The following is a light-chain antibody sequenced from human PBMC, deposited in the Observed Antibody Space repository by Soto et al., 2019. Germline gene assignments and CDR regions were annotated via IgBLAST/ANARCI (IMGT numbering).Light chain of an antibody. CDR3: QHYDNFLLT. J-gene: IGKJ5*01. CDR2: TAS. CDR1: QGISTW. Sequence: DIQLTQSPSALSTSIGDRGNITCRASQGISTWLAWYQQKPGKAPKLLIYTASRLQTGVPPRFSGSGSGTDFTFTINSLQPEDFATYYCQHYDNFLLTFGQGTRLEIK. V-gene: IGKV1-12*01.